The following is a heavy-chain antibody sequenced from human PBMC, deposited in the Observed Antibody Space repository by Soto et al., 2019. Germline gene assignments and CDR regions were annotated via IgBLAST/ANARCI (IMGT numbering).Heavy chain of an antibody. CDR3: ATDSSSRGWLDP. V-gene: IGHV1-69*13. CDR2: IIPIFGTA. J-gene: IGHJ5*02. CDR1: GGTFSSYA. Sequence: ASVKVSCKASGGTFSSYAINWVRQAPGQGLEWMGGIIPIFGTANYAQKFQGRVTITADESTSTAYMELSSLRSEDTAVYYCATDSSSRGWLDPWGQGTPVTVSS. D-gene: IGHD6-6*01.